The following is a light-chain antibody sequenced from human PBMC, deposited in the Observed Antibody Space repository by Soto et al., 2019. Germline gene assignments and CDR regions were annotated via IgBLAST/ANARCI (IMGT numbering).Light chain of an antibody. CDR3: QHYVTSQLT. Sequence: EIVLTQSPGTLSWSPGERATLSCRASQSVSTRSLAWYQQKPGQAPRLLISDTSIRATGVPARFSGSRSGECLTLAVSRLQSEDFAVYYCQHYVTSQLTLGGGTKVDIK. V-gene: IGKV3-20*01. J-gene: IGKJ4*01. CDR2: DTS. CDR1: QSVSTRS.